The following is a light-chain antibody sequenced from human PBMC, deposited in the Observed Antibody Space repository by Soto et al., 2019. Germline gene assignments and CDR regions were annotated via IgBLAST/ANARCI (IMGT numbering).Light chain of an antibody. J-gene: IGKJ5*01. Sequence: EIGLTQSPATLSLSPGEVSARSFRASQGVSSHLAWYQQKPGQAPRLLIHDASSRATGIPARFSGSGSGTDFTLTISGLEPEDFAVYYCQPRGNWPPSITFGQGTRLEIK. V-gene: IGKV3-11*01. CDR1: QGVSSH. CDR2: DAS. CDR3: QPRGNWPPSIT.